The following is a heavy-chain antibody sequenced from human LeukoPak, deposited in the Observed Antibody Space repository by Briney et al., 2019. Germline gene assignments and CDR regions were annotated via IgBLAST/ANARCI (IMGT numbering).Heavy chain of an antibody. CDR2: INAGNGNT. CDR1: GYTFTSYA. Sequence: ASVKVSCMASGYTFTSYAMHWVRRAPGQRLEWMGWINAGNGNTKYSQKFQGRVTITRDTSASTAYMELSSLRSEDTAVYYCARTSSGWYVAGMDVWGQGTTVTVSS. D-gene: IGHD6-19*01. V-gene: IGHV1-3*01. CDR3: ARTSSGWYVAGMDV. J-gene: IGHJ6*02.